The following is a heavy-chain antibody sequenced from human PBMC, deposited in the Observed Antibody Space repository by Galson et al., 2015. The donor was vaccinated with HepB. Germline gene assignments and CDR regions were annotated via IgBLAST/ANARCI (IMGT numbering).Heavy chain of an antibody. Sequence: ETLSLTCAVYGGSFSGYYWSWIRQPPGKGLEWIGEINHSGSTNYNPSLKSRVTISVDTSKNQFSLKLSSVTAADTAVYYCARVSHTRYYYYGMDVWGQGTTVTVSS. V-gene: IGHV4-34*01. D-gene: IGHD3-3*02. J-gene: IGHJ6*02. CDR2: INHSGST. CDR3: ARVSHTRYYYYGMDV. CDR1: GGSFSGYY.